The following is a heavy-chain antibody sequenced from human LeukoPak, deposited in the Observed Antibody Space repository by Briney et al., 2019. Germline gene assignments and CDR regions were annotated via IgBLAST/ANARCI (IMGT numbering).Heavy chain of an antibody. J-gene: IGHJ5*02. CDR1: GYTFTSYG. Sequence: ASVKVSCKASGYTFTSYGIGWVRQAPGQGLEWMGWISVYNGHTNYAQKLQGRVTMTTDTSTSTAYMELSSPRSEDTAVYYCARTASIAARPQHNWFDPWGQGTLVTVSS. V-gene: IGHV1-18*01. CDR3: ARTASIAARPQHNWFDP. D-gene: IGHD6-6*01. CDR2: ISVYNGHT.